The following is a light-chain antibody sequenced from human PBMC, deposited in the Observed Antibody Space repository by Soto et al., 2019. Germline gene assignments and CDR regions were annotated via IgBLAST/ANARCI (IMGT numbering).Light chain of an antibody. CDR1: SSDVGSYNI. Sequence: QYALTQPASVSGSPGQSITISCTGTSSDVGSYNIVSWYQQHPGKAPKLMIYEGSKRPSGVSHRFSGSKSGNTASLTISGLQAEDEADYYCCSYAGSSTWVFGGGTKLTVL. CDR2: EGS. J-gene: IGLJ3*02. V-gene: IGLV2-23*01. CDR3: CSYAGSSTWV.